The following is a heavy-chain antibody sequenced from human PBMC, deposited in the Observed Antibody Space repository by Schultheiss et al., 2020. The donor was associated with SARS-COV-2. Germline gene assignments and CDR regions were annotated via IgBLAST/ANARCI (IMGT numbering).Heavy chain of an antibody. CDR3: ARGGTISNWFDP. CDR1: GGSFSGYY. V-gene: IGHV4-34*01. Sequence: SETLSLTCAVYGGSFSGYYWSWIRQPPGKGLEWIGSIYYSGSTYYNPSLKSRVTISVDTSKNQFSLKLSSVTAADTAVYYCARGGTISNWFDPWGQGTLVTVSS. J-gene: IGHJ5*02. CDR2: IYYSGST. D-gene: IGHD3-3*01.